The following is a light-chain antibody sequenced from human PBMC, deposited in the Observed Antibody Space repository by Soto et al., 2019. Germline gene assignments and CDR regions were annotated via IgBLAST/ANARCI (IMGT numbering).Light chain of an antibody. CDR2: EVS. Sequence: QSVLAQPPSASGSPGQSVTISCTGTSSYVGGYNYVSWYQQHPGKAPKLMIYEVSKRPSGVPDRFSGSKSGNTASLTVSGLQAVDEADYYCSSYAGSNNYVFGTGTKVTV. CDR3: SSYAGSNNYV. CDR1: SSYVGGYNY. J-gene: IGLJ1*01. V-gene: IGLV2-8*01.